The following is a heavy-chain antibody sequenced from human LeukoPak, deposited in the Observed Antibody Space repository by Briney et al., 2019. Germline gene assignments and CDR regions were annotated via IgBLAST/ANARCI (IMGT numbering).Heavy chain of an antibody. Sequence: PSETLSLTCTVSGGSISSSSYYWGWIRQPPGKGLEWIGSIYYSGSTYYNPSLKSRVTISVDTSKNQFSLKLSSVTAADTAVYYCARTPRYCSSTSCYRNAFDIWGQGTMVTVSS. J-gene: IGHJ3*02. CDR1: GGSISSSSYY. CDR3: ARTPRYCSSTSCYRNAFDI. CDR2: IYYSGST. V-gene: IGHV4-39*07. D-gene: IGHD2-2*01.